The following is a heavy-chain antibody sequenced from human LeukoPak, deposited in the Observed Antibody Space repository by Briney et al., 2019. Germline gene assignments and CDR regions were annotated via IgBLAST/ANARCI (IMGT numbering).Heavy chain of an antibody. D-gene: IGHD3-16*01. V-gene: IGHV3-21*01. J-gene: IGHJ1*01. Sequence: GGSLRLSCSASGFSFSDYDMNWVRQAPGKGLEWVSAISGRSSHVYYGESVKGRFTISRDNAKNSLYLQLDSLGVEVTAVYYCGRAFPPLRTSSAGDLWGQGTLVTVSS. CDR3: GRAFPPLRTSSAGDL. CDR2: ISGRSSHV. CDR1: GFSFSDYD.